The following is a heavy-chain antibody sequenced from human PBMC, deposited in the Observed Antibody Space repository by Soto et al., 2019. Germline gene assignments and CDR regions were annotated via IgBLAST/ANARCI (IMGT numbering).Heavy chain of an antibody. D-gene: IGHD2-8*01. V-gene: IGHV4-31*11. CDR3: ARDAARHCTNGQCIPGGWFDP. J-gene: IGHJ5*02. CDR1: GGSISSGGYY. Sequence: SETLSLTCAVSGGSISSGGYYWSWIRQHPGKGLEWIGYIYYSGSTYYNPSLKSRVTISVDTSKNQFSLKLSSVTAADTAVYYCARDAARHCTNGQCIPGGWFDPWGQGTLVTVSS. CDR2: IYYSGST.